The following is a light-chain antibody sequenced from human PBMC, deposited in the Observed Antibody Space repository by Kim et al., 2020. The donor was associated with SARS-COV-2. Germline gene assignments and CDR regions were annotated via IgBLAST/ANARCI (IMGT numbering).Light chain of an antibody. J-gene: IGKJ4*01. CDR3: QQYSGSLLT. Sequence: PGERATRSCRASQSVTSSYLAWCQQKPGQTPRLLVHGASSRATGIPDRFSGSGSGTDFTLTISRLEPEDFAVYYCQQYSGSLLTFGGGTKVDIK. V-gene: IGKV3-20*01. CDR2: GAS. CDR1: QSVTSSY.